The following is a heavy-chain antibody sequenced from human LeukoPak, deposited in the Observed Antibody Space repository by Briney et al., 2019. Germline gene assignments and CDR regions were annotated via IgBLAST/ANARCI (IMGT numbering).Heavy chain of an antibody. D-gene: IGHD3-10*01. CDR1: GFTFSSYW. CDR3: ARDSDLIGTWFGELLWYYFDY. Sequence: AGGSLRLSCAASGFTFSSYWMSWVRQAPGKGLEWVANIKQDGSEKYYVDSVKGRFTISRDNAKNSLYLQMNSLRAEDTAVYYCARDSDLIGTWFGELLWYYFDYWGQGTLVTVSS. J-gene: IGHJ4*02. V-gene: IGHV3-7*01. CDR2: IKQDGSEK.